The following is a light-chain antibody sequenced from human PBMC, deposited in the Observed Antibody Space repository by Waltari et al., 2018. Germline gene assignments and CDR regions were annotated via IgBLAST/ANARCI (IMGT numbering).Light chain of an antibody. CDR3: LQRSNWLT. J-gene: IGKJ4*01. CDR2: GAS. CDR1: QSVSSS. Sequence: EIVMTQSPATLSLSPGERATLSCRASQSVSSSLAWYQQKPGQAPRLLIYGASSRATGIPDRFSGSGSGTDFTLTISSLEPEDVGVYHCLQRSNWLTFGGGTKVEIK. V-gene: IGKV3D-15*01.